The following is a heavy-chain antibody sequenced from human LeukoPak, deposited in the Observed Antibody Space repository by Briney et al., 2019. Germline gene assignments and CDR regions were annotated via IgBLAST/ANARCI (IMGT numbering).Heavy chain of an antibody. Sequence: SETLSLTCAVYGGSFSGYYWSWIRQPPGKGLEWIGEINHSGSTNYNPSLKSRVTISVDTSKNQFSLKLKSVTAADTAVYYCAGGGYYGSGNDFRFDPWGQGTLVTVSS. J-gene: IGHJ5*02. D-gene: IGHD3-10*01. V-gene: IGHV4-34*01. CDR1: GGSFSGYY. CDR2: INHSGST. CDR3: AGGGYYGSGNDFRFDP.